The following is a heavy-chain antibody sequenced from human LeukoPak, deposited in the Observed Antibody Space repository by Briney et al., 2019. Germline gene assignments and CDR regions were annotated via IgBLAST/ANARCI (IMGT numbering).Heavy chain of an antibody. Sequence: GGSLRLSRAASGFTVSRNYMTWVRQAPGKGLDWVSVIYSGGSTYYADSVKGRFTISRHNSHNTLYLQMNSLRAEDTAVYYCARAERAFFDYWGQGTLVTVSS. CDR3: ARAERAFFDY. CDR2: IYSGGST. V-gene: IGHV3-53*04. CDR1: GFTVSRNY. J-gene: IGHJ4*02.